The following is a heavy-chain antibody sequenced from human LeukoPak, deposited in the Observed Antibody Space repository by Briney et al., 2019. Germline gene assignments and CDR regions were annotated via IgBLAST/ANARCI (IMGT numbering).Heavy chain of an antibody. J-gene: IGHJ4*02. CDR2: INANSGGT. CDR1: GYTFTGYY. V-gene: IGHV1-2*02. Sequence: ASVKVSRKTSGYTFTGYYIHWVRQAPGQGLEWMGWINANSGGTIYAQKFQGRATMTRDTSISTAYMELTSLTSDDTAVYYCTREDYWGQGTLVTVSS. CDR3: TREDY.